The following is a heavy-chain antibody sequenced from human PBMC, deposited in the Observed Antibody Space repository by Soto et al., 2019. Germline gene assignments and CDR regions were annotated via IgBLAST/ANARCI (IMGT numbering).Heavy chain of an antibody. J-gene: IGHJ6*02. CDR3: ARDVRVDFGSSGGLEYYYYGMDV. D-gene: IGHD6-6*01. CDR2: IYYSGST. V-gene: IGHV4-31*03. CDR1: GGSISSGGYY. Sequence: SETLSLTCTVSGGSISSGGYYWSWIRQHPGKGLEWIGYIYYSGSTYYNPSLKSRVTISVDTSKNQFSLKLSSVTAADTAVYYCARDVRVDFGSSGGLEYYYYGMDVWGQGTTVTVSS.